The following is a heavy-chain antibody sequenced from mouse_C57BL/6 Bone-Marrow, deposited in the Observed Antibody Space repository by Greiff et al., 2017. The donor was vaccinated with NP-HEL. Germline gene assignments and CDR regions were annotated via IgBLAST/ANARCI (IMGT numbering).Heavy chain of an antibody. J-gene: IGHJ2*01. CDR1: GFNIKDDY. CDR3: TTAGDGY. Sequence: EVKLVESGAELVRPGASVKLSCTASGFNIKDDYMHWVKQRPEQGLEWIGWIDPENGDTEYASKFQGKATITADTSSNTAYLQLSSLTSEDTAVYYCTTAGDGYGGQGTTLTVSS. D-gene: IGHD3-3*01. V-gene: IGHV14-4*01. CDR2: IDPENGDT.